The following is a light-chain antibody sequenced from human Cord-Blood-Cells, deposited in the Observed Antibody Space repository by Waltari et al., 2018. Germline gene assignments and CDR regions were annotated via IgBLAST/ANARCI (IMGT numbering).Light chain of an antibody. CDR1: SSDVGGYNY. CDR3: CSYAGSYXWV. Sequence: QXALTQPRSVSGSPXQSVTISCTGTSSDVGGYNYVSWYQQHPXKAPKLMIYYXSKRXSXXPXRXSGSXSGXTASLTISGLQAEDEADYYCCSYAGSYXWVFGGGTKLTVL. CDR2: YXS. V-gene: IGLV2-11*01. J-gene: IGLJ3*02.